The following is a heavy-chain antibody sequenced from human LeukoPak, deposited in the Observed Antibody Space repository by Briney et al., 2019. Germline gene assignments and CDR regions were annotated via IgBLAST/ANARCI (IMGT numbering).Heavy chain of an antibody. CDR1: GFTFSDYW. Sequence: SGGSLRLSCAASGFTFSDYWMHWVRQAPGKGLEWVANTKQDGSKKYYVDSVKGRFTISRDNAKNSLYLQMNSLRAEDTAVYYCARAMDVWGQGTTVTVSS. J-gene: IGHJ6*02. CDR3: ARAMDV. V-gene: IGHV3-7*03. CDR2: TKQDGSKK.